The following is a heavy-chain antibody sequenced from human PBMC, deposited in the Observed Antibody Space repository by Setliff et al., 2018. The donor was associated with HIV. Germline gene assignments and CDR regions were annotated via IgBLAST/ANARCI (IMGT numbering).Heavy chain of an antibody. CDR2: INAGNGNT. V-gene: IGHV1-3*01. CDR1: GYTFTTYG. D-gene: IGHD1-26*01. CDR3: ARDYSGTYYGDIDW. Sequence: ASVKVSCKASGYTFTTYGMHWVRQAPGQRLEWTAWINAGNGNTKYSQKFQGRVTITGDTSASTVYMELSSLRSEDTAVYYCARDYSGTYYGDIDWWGQGTPVTVSS. J-gene: IGHJ4*02.